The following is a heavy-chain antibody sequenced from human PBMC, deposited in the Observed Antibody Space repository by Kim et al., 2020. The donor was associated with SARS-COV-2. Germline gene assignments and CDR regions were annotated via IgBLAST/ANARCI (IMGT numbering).Heavy chain of an antibody. V-gene: IGHV4-39*07. J-gene: IGHJ4*02. Sequence: SETLSLTCTVSGGSISSSSYYWGWIRQPPGKGLEWIGSIYYSGSTYYNPSLKSRVTISVDTSKNQFSLKLSSVTAADTAVYYCAREEGDGYKSNWGQGTLVTVSS. CDR3: AREEGDGYKSN. D-gene: IGHD5-12*01. CDR1: GGSISSSSYY. CDR2: IYYSGST.